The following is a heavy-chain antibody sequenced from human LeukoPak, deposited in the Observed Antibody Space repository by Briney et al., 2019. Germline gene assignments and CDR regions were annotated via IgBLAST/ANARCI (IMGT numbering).Heavy chain of an antibody. D-gene: IGHD3-10*01. CDR3: ARVPRGDY. J-gene: IGHJ4*02. CDR2: INHSGST. CDR1: GGSFSGYY. Sequence: SETLSLTCAVYGGSFSGYYWSWIRQPPGKGLEWIGEINHSGSTNYNPSLKSRVTISVDTSKNQFSLKLSSVTAADTAVYYCARVPRGDYWGQGALVTVSS. V-gene: IGHV4-34*01.